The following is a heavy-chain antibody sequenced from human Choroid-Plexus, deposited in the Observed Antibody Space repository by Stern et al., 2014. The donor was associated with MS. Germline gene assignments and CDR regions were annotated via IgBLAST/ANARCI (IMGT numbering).Heavy chain of an antibody. CDR3: AKDRQYLTYFFDH. CDR1: GFTFGSCA. V-gene: IGHV3-30*18. CDR2: VSYAGSNK. D-gene: IGHD2/OR15-2a*01. Sequence: VQLVESGGGVVQPGRPLRLSCVASGFTFGSCAMHWVRQAPGKGLEWVAGVSYAGSNKYYGESVKGRFTISRDNSQNTLHMQMSSLRPEDTAVYFCAKDRQYLTYFFDHWGQGSLVTVSS. J-gene: IGHJ5*02.